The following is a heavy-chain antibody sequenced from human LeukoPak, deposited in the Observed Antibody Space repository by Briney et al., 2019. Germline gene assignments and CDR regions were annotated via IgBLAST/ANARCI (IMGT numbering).Heavy chain of an antibody. D-gene: IGHD6-19*01. CDR2: AYYIGST. CDR1: GGSVSSNTYH. Sequence: SETLSLTCTVSGGSVSSNTYHWSWIRQPPGKGLEWIGYAYYIGSTNYNPPLKSRATISIDTSKNQFSLKLSSVTAADTAVYYCARFRGSGWYYFDYWGQGTPVSVSS. J-gene: IGHJ4*02. V-gene: IGHV4-61*01. CDR3: ARFRGSGWYYFDY.